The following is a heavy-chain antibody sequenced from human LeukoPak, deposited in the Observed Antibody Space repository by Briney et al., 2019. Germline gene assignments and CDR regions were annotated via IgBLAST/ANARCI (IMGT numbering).Heavy chain of an antibody. V-gene: IGHV3-30-3*01. D-gene: IGHD4-17*01. Sequence: AGGSLRLSCAASGFTFSSFIIHWVRQAPGKGLEWVAVISYDGSNKYYADSVKGRFTISRDNSKNTLYLQMNSLRAEDTAVYYCARVTGDYVYVFDYWGQGTLVTVSS. CDR2: ISYDGSNK. CDR3: ARVTGDYVYVFDY. CDR1: GFTFSSFI. J-gene: IGHJ4*02.